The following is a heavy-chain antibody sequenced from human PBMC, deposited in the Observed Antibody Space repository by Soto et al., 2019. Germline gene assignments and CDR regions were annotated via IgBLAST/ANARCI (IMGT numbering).Heavy chain of an antibody. D-gene: IGHD3-16*02. Sequence: EVQLLESGGGLVQPGGSLRLSCAASGFTFSSYAMSWVRQAPGKGLEWVSAISGSGGSTYYADSVKGRFTISRDNSKNTLYLQLNSLRAEHTAVYYCAKDQGRITFGGDIVRTYYFDYWGQGTLVTVSS. CDR3: AKDQGRITFGGDIVRTYYFDY. J-gene: IGHJ4*02. CDR1: GFTFSSYA. CDR2: ISGSGGST. V-gene: IGHV3-23*01.